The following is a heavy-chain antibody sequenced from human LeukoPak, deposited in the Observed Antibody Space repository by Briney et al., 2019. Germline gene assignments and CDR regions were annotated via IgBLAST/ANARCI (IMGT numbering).Heavy chain of an antibody. D-gene: IGHD6-19*01. CDR2: IPYDGSNA. V-gene: IGHV3-30*18. CDR1: GFAFSDYG. CDR3: AKSNSGWYVPPSD. J-gene: IGHJ4*02. Sequence: GRSLRLSCAVSGFAFSDYGMHWVRQAPGKGLEWVAVIPYDGSNAYYADSVKGRFTISRDNSKNTLYLQMNSLRAEDTAVYYCAKSNSGWYVPPSDWGQGTLVTVSS.